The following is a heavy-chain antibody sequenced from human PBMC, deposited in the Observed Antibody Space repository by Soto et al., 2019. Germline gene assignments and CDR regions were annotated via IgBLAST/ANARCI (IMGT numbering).Heavy chain of an antibody. CDR3: ARKPPYDPVDY. V-gene: IGHV3-33*01. J-gene: IGHJ4*02. CDR1: GFTFSSYG. D-gene: IGHD3-3*01. CDR2: IWYDGSNK. Sequence: GGSLRLSCAASGFTFSSYGMHWVRQAPGKGLEWVAVIWYDGSNKYYADSVKGRFTISRDNSKNTLYLQMNSLRAEDTAVYYCARKPPYDPVDYWGQGTLVTVSS.